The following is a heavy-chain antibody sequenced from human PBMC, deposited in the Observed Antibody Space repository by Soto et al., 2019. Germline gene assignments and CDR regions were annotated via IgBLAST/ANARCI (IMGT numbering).Heavy chain of an antibody. CDR2: VNGDGSST. Sequence: GGSLRLSCAASGFTFSSYWMHWVRQAPGKGLVWVSRVNGDGSSTNYADSVKGRFTISRDNAKNTLYLQMNSLRAEDTAVYYCARTTVTAHNYYYGMDVWGQGT. CDR1: GFTFSSYW. V-gene: IGHV3-74*01. D-gene: IGHD4-17*01. CDR3: ARTTVTAHNYYYGMDV. J-gene: IGHJ6*02.